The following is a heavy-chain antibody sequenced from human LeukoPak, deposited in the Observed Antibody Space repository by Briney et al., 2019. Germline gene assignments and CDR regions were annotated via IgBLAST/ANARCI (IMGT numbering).Heavy chain of an antibody. CDR1: GGSISSSSYY. D-gene: IGHD6-19*01. CDR2: KYYSGST. V-gene: IGHV4-39*01. CDR3: ASHNSAWGYFDY. J-gene: IGHJ4*02. Sequence: SETLSLTCTVSGGSISSSSYYWGWIRQPPGKGLELIGSKYYSGSTYHNPSLKSRVTISVDTSKNQFSLKLSSVTVADTAVYYCASHNSAWGYFDYWGQGTLVTVSS.